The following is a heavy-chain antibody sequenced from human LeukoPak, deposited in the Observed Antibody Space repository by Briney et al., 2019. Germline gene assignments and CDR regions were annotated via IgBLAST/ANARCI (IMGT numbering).Heavy chain of an antibody. J-gene: IGHJ5*02. V-gene: IGHV4-4*07. Sequence: SETLSLTCTVSGGSISSHYWSWIRQPAGKGLEWIGRIYTSGSTNYNPSLKSRVTMSVDTSKNQFSLKLSSVTAADTAVYYCAREAYYDFWSATTRFDPWGQGTLVTVSS. CDR2: IYTSGST. D-gene: IGHD3-3*01. CDR1: GGSISSHY. CDR3: AREAYYDFWSATTRFDP.